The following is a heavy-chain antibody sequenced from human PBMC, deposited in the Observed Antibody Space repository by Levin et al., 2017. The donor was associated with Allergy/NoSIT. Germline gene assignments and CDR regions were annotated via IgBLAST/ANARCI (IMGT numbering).Heavy chain of an antibody. CDR1: GFTFSSYA. CDR2: ISYDGSNK. D-gene: IGHD6-6*01. CDR3: ASVSGAYSSSSENWFDP. V-gene: IGHV3-30-3*01. J-gene: IGHJ5*02. Sequence: GGSLRLSCAASGFTFSSYAMHWVRQAPGKGLEWVAVISYDGSNKYYADSVKGRFTISRDNSKNTLYLQMNSLRAEDTAVYYCASVSGAYSSSSENWFDPWGQGTLVTVSS.